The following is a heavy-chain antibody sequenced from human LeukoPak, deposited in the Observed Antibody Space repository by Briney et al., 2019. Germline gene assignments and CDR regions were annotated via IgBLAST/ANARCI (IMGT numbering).Heavy chain of an antibody. Sequence: KSGGSLRLSCAASGFTFSIYTINWVRQAPGKGLEWVSSIISSCSYIYYADSVKGRFTISRDNAKNTLYLQRNSVRAEDTAVYYCARDFGGYCSSSKCYLGYLDYWGQGTLVTVSS. J-gene: IGHJ4*02. V-gene: IGHV3-21*03. CDR3: ARDFGGYCSSSKCYLGYLDY. CDR2: IISSCSYI. D-gene: IGHD2-2*01. CDR1: GFTFSIYT.